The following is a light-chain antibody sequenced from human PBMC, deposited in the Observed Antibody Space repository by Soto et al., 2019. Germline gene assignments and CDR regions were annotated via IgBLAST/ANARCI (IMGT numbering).Light chain of an antibody. V-gene: IGKV3-15*01. CDR1: QSVGTN. Sequence: ETVMTQSPATLSVSPGERATLSCRASQSVGTNLAWFQQKPGQAPSLLIYGASTRATGIPTRFSGSGSGTDFTLTISSLQSEDFAVYYCQQYNDWPRTFGQGTKVDIK. CDR3: QQYNDWPRT. CDR2: GAS. J-gene: IGKJ1*01.